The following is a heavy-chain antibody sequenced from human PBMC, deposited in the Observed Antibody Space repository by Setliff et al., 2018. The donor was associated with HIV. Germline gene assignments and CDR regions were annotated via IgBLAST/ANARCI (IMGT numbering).Heavy chain of an antibody. J-gene: IGHJ4*02. D-gene: IGHD2-15*01. V-gene: IGHV4-31*03. CDR1: GGSISGGGYY. Sequence: SETLSLTCTVSGGSISGGGYYWSWIRQHPGKGLGWIGYIYYSGSTDYNPSLKSRVTISVDPSKNQFSLKMNSVTAADTAVYYCARRAANGLFDYWGQGTLVTVSS. CDR3: ARRAANGLFDY. CDR2: IYYSGST.